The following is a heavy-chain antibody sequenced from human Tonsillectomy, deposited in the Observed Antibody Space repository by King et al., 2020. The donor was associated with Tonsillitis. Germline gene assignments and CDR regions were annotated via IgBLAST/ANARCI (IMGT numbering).Heavy chain of an antibody. CDR3: ARVGYCTNDVCLVAAVY. D-gene: IGHD2-8*01. CDR2: ISPYNGNT. V-gene: IGHV1-18*01. CDR1: GYTFTSYG. J-gene: IGHJ4*01. Sequence: QLVQSGAEVKKPGASVKVSCKASGYTFTSYGIIWVRQAPGQGLEWMGWISPYNGNTNYAQNLQGRVTMTTDTSTSTAYMELRSLRSDDTAVYYCARVGYCTNDVCLVAAVYWGQGTLVTVSS.